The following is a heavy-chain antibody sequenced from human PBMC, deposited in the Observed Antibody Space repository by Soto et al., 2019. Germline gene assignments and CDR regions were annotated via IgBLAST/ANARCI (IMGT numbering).Heavy chain of an antibody. CDR1: GGSISSYY. D-gene: IGHD2-8*01. J-gene: IGHJ6*03. CDR2: IYYSGST. Sequence: SETLSLTCTVSGGSISSYYWSWIRQPPGKGLEWIGYIYYSGSTNYNPSLKSRVTISVDTSKNQFSLKLSSVTAADTAVYYCARAGCMPSSLNVRCYYYYMDVWGKGTTVTVSS. CDR3: ARAGCMPSSLNVRCYYYYMDV. V-gene: IGHV4-59*01.